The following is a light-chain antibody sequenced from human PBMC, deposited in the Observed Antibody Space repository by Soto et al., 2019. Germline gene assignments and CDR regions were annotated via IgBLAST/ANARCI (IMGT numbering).Light chain of an antibody. J-gene: IGKJ1*01. CDR1: QYISTY. V-gene: IGKV1-39*01. CDR2: VAS. CDR3: QESYSTS. Sequence: DIQMTQSPSSLSASVLYSLTITCRASQYISTYLNWYQQKPGKAPKLLIYVASNLQSGVPSRFSGSGSGTDFTLTISSLQPEDIATYYCQESYSTSFGQGTKVDIK.